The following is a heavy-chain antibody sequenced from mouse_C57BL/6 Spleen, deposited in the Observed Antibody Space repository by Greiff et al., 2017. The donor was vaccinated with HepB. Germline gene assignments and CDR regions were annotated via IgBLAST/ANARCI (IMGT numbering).Heavy chain of an antibody. Sequence: EVQRVESEGGLVQPGSSMKLSCTASGFTFSDYYMAWVRQVPEKGLEWVANINYDGSSTYYLDSLKSRFIISRDNAKNILYLQMSSLKSEDTATYYCARDGGYDYNWYFDVWGTGTTVTVSS. V-gene: IGHV5-16*01. J-gene: IGHJ1*03. CDR2: INYDGSST. CDR3: ARDGGYDYNWYFDV. D-gene: IGHD2-4*01. CDR1: GFTFSDYY.